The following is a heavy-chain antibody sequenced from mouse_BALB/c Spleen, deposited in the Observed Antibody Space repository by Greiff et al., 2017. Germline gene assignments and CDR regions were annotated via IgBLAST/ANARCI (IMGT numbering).Heavy chain of an antibody. CDR3: ARGTATGYFDV. CDR1: GFTFTDYY. D-gene: IGHD1-2*01. V-gene: IGHV7-3*02. Sequence: EVQGVESGGGLVQPGGSLRLSCATSGFTFTDYYMSWVRQPPGKALEWLGFIRNKANGYTTEYSASVKGRFTISRDNSQSILYLQMNTLRAEDSATYYCARGTATGYFDVWGAGTTVAVSS. J-gene: IGHJ1*01. CDR2: IRNKANGYTT.